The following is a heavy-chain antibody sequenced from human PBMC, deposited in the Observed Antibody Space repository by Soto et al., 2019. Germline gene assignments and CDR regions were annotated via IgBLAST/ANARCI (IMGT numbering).Heavy chain of an antibody. D-gene: IGHD6-13*01. CDR3: ARQLVLSNAFDI. Sequence: GGSLRLSCAASGFTFSSYAMSWVRQAPGKGLEWVSAIRGSGGSTYYADSVKGRITISRDHSKNTLYLQMNSLRAEDKAVYYCARQLVLSNAFDIWGQGTMVTVSS. V-gene: IGHV3-23*01. J-gene: IGHJ3*02. CDR2: IRGSGGST. CDR1: GFTFSSYA.